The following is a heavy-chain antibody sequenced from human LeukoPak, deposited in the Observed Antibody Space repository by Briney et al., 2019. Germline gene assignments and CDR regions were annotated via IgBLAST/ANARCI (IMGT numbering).Heavy chain of an antibody. CDR3: ARGDRFLGLDAFDI. CDR2: ISTYNRNT. D-gene: IGHD3-3*01. CDR1: GYTFTSYA. J-gene: IGHJ3*02. Sequence: ASVKVSCKASGYTFTSYAISWVRQAPGQGLEWMGWISTYNRNTNYVQKLQGRVTMTTDTSTSTAYMELRSLRSDDTAVYYCARGDRFLGLDAFDIWGQGTMVTVSS. V-gene: IGHV1-18*01.